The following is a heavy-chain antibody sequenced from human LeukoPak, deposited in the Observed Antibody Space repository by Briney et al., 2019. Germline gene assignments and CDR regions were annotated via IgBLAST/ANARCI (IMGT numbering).Heavy chain of an antibody. Sequence: ASVKVSCKASGYTFTNYFLHWVRQAPGQGLEWMGCINPNDGGTISAQKFQGRVTMTRDTSISTAYMELSRLRSDDTAVYYCARDDYGDLQYFESWGQGTLVTASS. V-gene: IGHV1-2*02. J-gene: IGHJ4*02. D-gene: IGHD4-17*01. CDR3: ARDDYGDLQYFES. CDR2: INPNDGGT. CDR1: GYTFTNYF.